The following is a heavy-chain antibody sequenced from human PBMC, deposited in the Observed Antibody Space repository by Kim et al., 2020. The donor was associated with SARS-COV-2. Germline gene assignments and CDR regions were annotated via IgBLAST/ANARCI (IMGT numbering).Heavy chain of an antibody. CDR3: ARDPYGSGSVWFDP. J-gene: IGHJ5*02. CDR1: GGSISSSNW. Sequence: SETLSLTCAVSGGSISSSNWWSWVRQPPGKGLEWIGEIYHSGSTNYNPSLKSRVTISVDKSKNQVSLKLSSVTAADTAVYYCARDPYGSGSVWFDPWGQGTLVTVSS. V-gene: IGHV4-4*02. D-gene: IGHD3-10*01. CDR2: IYHSGST.